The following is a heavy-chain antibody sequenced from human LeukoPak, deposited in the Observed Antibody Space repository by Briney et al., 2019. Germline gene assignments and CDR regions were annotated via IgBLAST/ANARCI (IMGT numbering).Heavy chain of an antibody. J-gene: IGHJ4*02. Sequence: GGSLRLSCAASGFTFSSYAMSWVRQAPGKGLEWVSVIYSGGSTYYADSVKGRFTISRDNSKNTLYLQMNSLRAEDTAVYYCARHVLVECSSTGCYVPPFDYWGQGTLVTVSS. CDR2: IYSGGST. D-gene: IGHD2-2*01. CDR1: GFTFSSYA. CDR3: ARHVLVECSSTGCYVPPFDY. V-gene: IGHV3-66*04.